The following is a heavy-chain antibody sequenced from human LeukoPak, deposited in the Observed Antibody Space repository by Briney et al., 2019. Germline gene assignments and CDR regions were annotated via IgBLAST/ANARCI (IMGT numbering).Heavy chain of an antibody. V-gene: IGHV5-51*01. CDR3: ARRMATTDYYYHGMDV. CDR2: IYPGDSDT. J-gene: IGHJ6*02. Sequence: GESLKISCKGSGYSFTSYWIGWVRQMPGKGLEWMGIIYPGDSDTRYSPSFQGQVTISADKSISTAYLQWSSLKASDTAMYYCARRMATTDYYYHGMDVWGQGTTVTVSS. D-gene: IGHD5-24*01. CDR1: GYSFTSYW.